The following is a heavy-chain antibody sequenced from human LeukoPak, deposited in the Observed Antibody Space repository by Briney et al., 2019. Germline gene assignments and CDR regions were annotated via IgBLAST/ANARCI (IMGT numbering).Heavy chain of an antibody. CDR2: INHSGST. D-gene: IGHD5-18*01. V-gene: IGHV4-34*01. J-gene: IGHJ4*02. Sequence: SETLSLTCAVYGGSFSGYYWSWIRQPPGKGLEWIGEINHSGSTNYNPSLKSRVTISVDTSKNQFSLKLSSVTAADTAVYYCASWSTAKGFAYWGQGTLVTVSS. CDR1: GGSFSGYY. CDR3: ASWSTAKGFAY.